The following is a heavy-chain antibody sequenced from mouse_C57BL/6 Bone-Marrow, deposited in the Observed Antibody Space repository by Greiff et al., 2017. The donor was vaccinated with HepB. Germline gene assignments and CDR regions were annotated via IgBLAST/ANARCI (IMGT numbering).Heavy chain of an antibody. CDR1: GYTFTSYW. Sequence: QVQLQQPGAELVKPGASVKVSCKASGYTFTSYWMHWVKQRPGQGLEWIGRIHPSDSDTNYNQKFKGKATLTVDKSSSPAYMQLSSLTSEDSAVYYWAREDYGSSYGFAYWGQGTLVTVSA. D-gene: IGHD1-1*01. V-gene: IGHV1-74*01. J-gene: IGHJ3*01. CDR3: AREDYGSSYGFAY. CDR2: IHPSDSDT.